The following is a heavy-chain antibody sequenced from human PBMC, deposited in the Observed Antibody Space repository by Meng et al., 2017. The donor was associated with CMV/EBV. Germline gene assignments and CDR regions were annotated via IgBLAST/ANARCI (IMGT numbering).Heavy chain of an antibody. CDR3: ARGVYYDFWSGYYYYYGMDV. D-gene: IGHD3-3*01. Sequence: LRLSCTVSGGSISSGDYYWSWISQPPGKGLEWIGYIYYSGSTYYNPSLKSRVTISVDTSKNQFSLKLSSVTAADTAVYYCARGVYYDFWSGYYYYYGMDVWGQGTTVTVSS. V-gene: IGHV4-30-4*08. CDR2: IYYSGST. CDR1: GGSISSGDYY. J-gene: IGHJ6*02.